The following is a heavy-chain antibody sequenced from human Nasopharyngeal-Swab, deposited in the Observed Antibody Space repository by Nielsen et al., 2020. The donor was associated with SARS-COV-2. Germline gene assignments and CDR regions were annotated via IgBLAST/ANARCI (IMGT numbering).Heavy chain of an antibody. J-gene: IGHJ3*02. CDR3: ARGRHDILTGWWSYGFDI. Sequence: WIRQPPGKGLEWIGEIYHSGSTSYNPSLKSRVTISVDKSKKQFSLKLSSVSAADTAVYYCARGRHDILTGWWSYGFDIWGQGTMVTVSS. V-gene: IGHV4-4*02. D-gene: IGHD3-9*01. CDR2: IYHSGST.